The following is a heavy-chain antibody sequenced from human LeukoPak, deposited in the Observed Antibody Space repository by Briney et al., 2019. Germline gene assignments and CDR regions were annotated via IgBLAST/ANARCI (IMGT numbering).Heavy chain of an antibody. CDR2: IGTAGDS. V-gene: IGHV3-13*01. CDR3: ARVAKERVGGVYYFDY. Sequence: GGSLRLSCAASGFTFSDYDMHWVRQATGKGLEWVSAIGTAGDSYYTGSVKGRFTISRENAKNSLYLQMNSLRAGDTAVYYCARVAKERVGGVYYFDYWGQGTLVTVSS. CDR1: GFTFSDYD. J-gene: IGHJ4*02. D-gene: IGHD1-1*01.